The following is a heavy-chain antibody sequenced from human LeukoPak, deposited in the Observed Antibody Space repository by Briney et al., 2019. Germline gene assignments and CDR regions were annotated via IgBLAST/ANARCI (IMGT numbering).Heavy chain of an antibody. CDR3: ARDTYDSSGYYYEYYGMDV. CDR2: ISAYNGNT. V-gene: IGHV1-18*01. CDR1: GGTFSSYG. D-gene: IGHD3-22*01. J-gene: IGHJ6*02. Sequence: GASVKVSCKASGGTFSSYGISWVRQAPGQGLEWMGWISAYNGNTNYAQKLQGRVTMTTDTSTSTAYMELRSLRSDDTAVYYCARDTYDSSGYYYEYYGMDVWGQGTTVTVSS.